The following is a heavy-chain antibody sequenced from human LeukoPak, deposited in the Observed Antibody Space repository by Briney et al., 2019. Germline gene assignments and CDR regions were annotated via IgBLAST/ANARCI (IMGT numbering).Heavy chain of an antibody. Sequence: ASVKVSCKASGYTFTGYYIHWVRQAPGQGLEWMGWINPNSGGTNYIQKFQGRVTMTRDTSISTAYMELRSLRSDDTAVYYCARNHTMVRGVIVWYNWFDPWGQGTLVTVSS. J-gene: IGHJ5*02. CDR1: GYTFTGYY. V-gene: IGHV1-2*02. D-gene: IGHD3-10*01. CDR3: ARNHTMVRGVIVWYNWFDP. CDR2: INPNSGGT.